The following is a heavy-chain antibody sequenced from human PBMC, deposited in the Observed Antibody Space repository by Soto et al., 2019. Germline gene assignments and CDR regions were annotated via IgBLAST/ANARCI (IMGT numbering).Heavy chain of an antibody. CDR3: AREDGYNYSPYYYYYYGMDV. CDR1: GFTFSDYY. V-gene: IGHV3-11*01. CDR2: ISSSGRTI. D-gene: IGHD5-12*01. Sequence: QVQLVESGGGLVKPGGSLRLSCAASGFTFSDYYMSWIRQAPGKGLEWVSYISSSGRTIYYADSVKGRFTISRDNAKNSLYLQMNSLRVEDTAVYYCAREDGYNYSPYYYYYYGMDVWGQGTTVTVSS. J-gene: IGHJ6*02.